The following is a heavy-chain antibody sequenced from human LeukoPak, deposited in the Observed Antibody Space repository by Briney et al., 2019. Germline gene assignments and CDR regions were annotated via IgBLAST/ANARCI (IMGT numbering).Heavy chain of an antibody. CDR1: GYTFTSYY. J-gene: IGHJ3*02. D-gene: IGHD6-6*01. V-gene: IGHV1-46*01. CDR3: ARPIEYSSWTDAFDI. CDR2: INPSGGST. Sequence: ASVKVSCKASGYTFTSYYMHWVRQAPGQGLEWMGIINPSGGSTSYAQKFQGRVTMTTDTSTSTAYMELRSLRSDDTAVYYCARPIEYSSWTDAFDIWGQGTMVTVSS.